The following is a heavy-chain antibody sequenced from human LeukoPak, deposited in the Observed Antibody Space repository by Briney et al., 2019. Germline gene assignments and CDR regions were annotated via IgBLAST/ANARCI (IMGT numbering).Heavy chain of an antibody. D-gene: IGHD3-9*01. CDR3: AREYDILTKGSNWFDP. CDR2: INPSGGST. CDR1: GYTFTSYD. Sequence: ASVKVSCKASGYTFTSYDINWVRQAPGQGLEWMGIINPSGGSTSYAQKFQGRVTMTRDTSTSTVYMELSSLRSEDTAVYYCAREYDILTKGSNWFDPWGQGTLVTVSS. J-gene: IGHJ5*02. V-gene: IGHV1-46*01.